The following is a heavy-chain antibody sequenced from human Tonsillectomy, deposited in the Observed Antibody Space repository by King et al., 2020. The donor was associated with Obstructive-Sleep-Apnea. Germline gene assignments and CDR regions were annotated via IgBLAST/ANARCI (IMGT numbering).Heavy chain of an antibody. CDR2: SNHSGSS. CDR3: ARVEEGGSIRGYGLDV. CDR1: DGSFSSSY. D-gene: IGHD2-2*01. J-gene: IGHJ6*02. Sequence: VQLQQWGAGLLKPSETLCLTCAVYDGSFSSSYWSWMRQPPGKGLEWSGESNHSGSSNCNPSLKSRVTVSVDQSKNQFARKLSSVTAADTAVYYCARVEEGGSIRGYGLDVWGQGTTVTVSS. V-gene: IGHV4-34*01.